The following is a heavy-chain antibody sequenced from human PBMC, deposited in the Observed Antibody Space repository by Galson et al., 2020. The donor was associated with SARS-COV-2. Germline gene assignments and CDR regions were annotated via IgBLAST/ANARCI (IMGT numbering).Heavy chain of an antibody. D-gene: IGHD6-13*01. CDR3: ARENSGQDV. J-gene: IGHJ6*02. CDR2: ISYDGSNK. Sequence: GESLKISCAASGFTFSSYAMHWVRQAPGKGLEWVAVISYDGSNKYYADSVKGRFTISRDNSKNTLYLQMNSLRAEDTAVYYCARENSGQDVWGQGTTVTVSS. CDR1: GFTFSSYA. V-gene: IGHV3-30*04.